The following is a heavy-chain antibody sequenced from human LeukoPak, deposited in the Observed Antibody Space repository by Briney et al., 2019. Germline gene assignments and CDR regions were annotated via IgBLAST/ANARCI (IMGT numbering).Heavy chain of an antibody. J-gene: IGHJ6*03. V-gene: IGHV1-69*13. CDR1: GGTFSSYA. D-gene: IGHD2-2*01. Sequence: SVKVSCKASGGTFSSYAISWVRQAPGQGLEWMGGIIPIFGTANHAQKFQGRVTITADESTSTAYMELSSLRSEDTAVYYCARGRFFVVVPAATYYYYYMDVWGKGTTVTVSS. CDR3: ARGRFFVVVPAATYYYYYMDV. CDR2: IIPIFGTA.